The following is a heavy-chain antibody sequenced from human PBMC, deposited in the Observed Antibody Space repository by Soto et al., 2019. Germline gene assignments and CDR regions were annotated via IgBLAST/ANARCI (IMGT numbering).Heavy chain of an antibody. Sequence: SEALSLSCTVSGGFISSCYRSWFRQPPGKGLEWLAYNYDDGSANYNPSLKSRATISLDMSKNQFSLKLTSVTAADTAVYYCARDKYCSGGSCRKNRFAPRGQGTLVT. CDR1: GGFISSCY. V-gene: IGHV4-59*01. J-gene: IGHJ5*02. CDR3: ARDKYCSGGSCRKNRFAP. CDR2: NYDDGSA. D-gene: IGHD2-15*01.